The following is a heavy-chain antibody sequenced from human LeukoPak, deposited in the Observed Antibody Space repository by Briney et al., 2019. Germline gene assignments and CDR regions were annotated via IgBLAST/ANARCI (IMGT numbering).Heavy chain of an antibody. D-gene: IGHD2-2*01. Sequence: GGSLRLSCAASGFIFSSYAMSWVRQAPGKGLEWVSAISGSGASTYYADSVKGRFTISRDNSKNTLYLQMNTLRAEDTAVYYCARTRPVPAAILHVFGYWGQGSLVTVSS. J-gene: IGHJ4*02. CDR2: ISGSGAST. CDR1: GFIFSSYA. CDR3: ARTRPVPAAILHVFGY. V-gene: IGHV3-23*01.